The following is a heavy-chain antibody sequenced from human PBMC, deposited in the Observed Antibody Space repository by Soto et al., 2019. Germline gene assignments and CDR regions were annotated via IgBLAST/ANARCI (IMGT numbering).Heavy chain of an antibody. CDR3: ARDSLPPRE. Sequence: QVQLEQSGAGVKKPGTSVKVSCKDSGYTITSYGISCVPQAPGQGLEWMGWISAYNGNTNYAQKLQGRVTMTTDTSTSTAYMELRSLRSDDTAVYYCARDSLPPREWGQGTLVTVSS. V-gene: IGHV1-18*01. CDR1: GYTITSYG. CDR2: ISAYNGNT. J-gene: IGHJ4*02.